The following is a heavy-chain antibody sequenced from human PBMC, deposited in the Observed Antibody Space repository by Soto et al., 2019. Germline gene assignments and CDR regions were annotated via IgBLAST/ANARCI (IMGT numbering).Heavy chain of an antibody. J-gene: IGHJ4*02. CDR1: GFTFSSYA. V-gene: IGHV3-23*01. CDR3: AKGRVAAVPFDY. CDR2: ISGSGGST. D-gene: IGHD6-13*01. Sequence: EVQLLESGGGLVQPGGSLRLSCAASGFTFSSYAMSWVRQAPGKGLEWVSAISGSGGSTYYADFVKGRFTISRENTKDTVYLHMNSLRAEDTGVYYCAKGRVAAVPFDYCGQGTLVTVSS.